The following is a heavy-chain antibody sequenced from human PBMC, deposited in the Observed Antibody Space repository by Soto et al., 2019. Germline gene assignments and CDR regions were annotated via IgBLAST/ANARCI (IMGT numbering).Heavy chain of an antibody. Sequence: QVQLVQSGAEVKKPGASVKVSCKASGYTFTSYGISWVRQAPGQGLEWMGWISAYNGNTNYAQKLQGRVTMTTDTSTSTAYMELRSLRSDDTALYYCAGDDFWYSSGQSFDYWGQGTLVTVSS. J-gene: IGHJ4*02. V-gene: IGHV1-18*01. CDR3: AGDDFWYSSGQSFDY. CDR2: ISAYNGNT. D-gene: IGHD6-19*01. CDR1: GYTFTSYG.